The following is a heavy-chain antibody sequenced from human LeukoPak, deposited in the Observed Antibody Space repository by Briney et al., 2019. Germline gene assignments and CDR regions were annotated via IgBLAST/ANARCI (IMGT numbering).Heavy chain of an antibody. Sequence: HRASVKVSCKASGGTFSGRAISWVRHAPGQGLEWMGGLIPIFGATNSTQKLQGRITISTDESTTTAYLGLSGLTSEDTAVYFCAAGDPFYYYMDRWGKGTTVTVFS. D-gene: IGHD4-17*01. V-gene: IGHV1-69*05. J-gene: IGHJ6*03. CDR2: LIPIFGAT. CDR1: GGTFSGRA. CDR3: AAGDPFYYYMDR.